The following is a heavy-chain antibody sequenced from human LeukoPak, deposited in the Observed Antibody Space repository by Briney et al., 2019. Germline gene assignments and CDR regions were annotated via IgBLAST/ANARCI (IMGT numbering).Heavy chain of an antibody. V-gene: IGHV1-69*04. CDR2: IIPILGIA. Sequence: SVKVSCKASGGTFSSYAISWVRQAPGQGLEWMGRIIPILGIANYAQKFQGRVTITADKSTSTAYMELSSPRSEDTAVYYCARDQGTDDYGGLFDYWGQGTLVTVSS. D-gene: IGHD4-23*01. CDR3: ARDQGTDDYGGLFDY. J-gene: IGHJ4*02. CDR1: GGTFSSYA.